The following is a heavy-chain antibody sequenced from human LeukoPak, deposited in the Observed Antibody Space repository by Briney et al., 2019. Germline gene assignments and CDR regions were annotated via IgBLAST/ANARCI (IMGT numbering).Heavy chain of an antibody. CDR1: GFAFNTYA. CDR3: AKGFAVFGVLIDAFDI. CDR2: ISYDGSIK. J-gene: IGHJ3*02. Sequence: GGSLRLSCAASGFAFNTYAMHWVRQAPGQGLEWVAVISYDGSIKYYADSVKGRFTISRDNSKNTLYLQMNSLRAEDTAVYYCAKGFAVFGVLIDAFDIWGQGTMVTVSS. V-gene: IGHV3-30*18. D-gene: IGHD3-3*01.